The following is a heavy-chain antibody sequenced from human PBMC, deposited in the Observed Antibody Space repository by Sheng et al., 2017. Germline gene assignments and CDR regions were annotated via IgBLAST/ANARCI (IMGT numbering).Heavy chain of an antibody. CDR1: GFSFSNCG. CDR3: AKSITLFGVSNAFDI. D-gene: IGHD3-3*01. Sequence: QVQLVESGGGVVQPGRSLRLSCGASGFSFSNCGMHWVRQAPGKGLEWVSVISYDGSNKYYADSVKGRFTISRDNSKNTLYLQMNSLRPEDTAVYYCAKSITLFGVSNAFDIWGQGTMVTVSX. J-gene: IGHJ3*02. CDR2: ISYDGSNK. V-gene: IGHV3-30*18.